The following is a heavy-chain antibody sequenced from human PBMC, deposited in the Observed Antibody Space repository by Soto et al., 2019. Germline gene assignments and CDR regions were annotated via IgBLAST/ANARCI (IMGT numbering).Heavy chain of an antibody. D-gene: IGHD5-12*01. CDR3: VKDGYHAPFDI. Sequence: PGGSLRLSCSTSGFTFGSIGMHCVRQRPGKRLEWVALMSSDGNNQYYGDSVKGLFTISIDTSKRTLYLRMNSLRPDDTAAYSFVKDGYHAPFDIWGKGTMVTVSS. CDR2: MSSDGNNQ. CDR1: GFTFGSIG. V-gene: IGHV3-30*02. J-gene: IGHJ3*02.